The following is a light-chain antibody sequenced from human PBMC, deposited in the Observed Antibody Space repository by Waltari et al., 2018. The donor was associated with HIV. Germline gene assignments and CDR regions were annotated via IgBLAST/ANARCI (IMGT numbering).Light chain of an antibody. CDR3: QQYHHLPWA. CDR2: DAT. J-gene: IGKJ1*01. V-gene: IGKV1-33*01. CDR1: QDIRNH. Sequence: DIQMTQSPPSLSASVGDRVTISCQASQDIRNHLNWYQQKPGKSPNLLIYDATNLETGAPSRFSGSGSGTDFTFTISSLQPADIAAYYCQQYHHLPWAFGQGTKVEF.